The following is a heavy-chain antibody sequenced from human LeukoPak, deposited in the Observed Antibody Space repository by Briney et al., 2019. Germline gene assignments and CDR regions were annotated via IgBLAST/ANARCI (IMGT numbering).Heavy chain of an antibody. CDR3: ASSPSLWFGDY. Sequence: GGSLRLSCAASGFPFSSYAMSWVRQAPGKGLEWVSGISGSGDSTYYVDSVKGRFTISRDNSKNTQYLQMYSLRAEDTALYYCASSPSLWFGDYWGQGTLLTVSS. CDR2: ISGSGDST. D-gene: IGHD3-10*01. CDR1: GFPFSSYA. V-gene: IGHV3-23*01. J-gene: IGHJ4*02.